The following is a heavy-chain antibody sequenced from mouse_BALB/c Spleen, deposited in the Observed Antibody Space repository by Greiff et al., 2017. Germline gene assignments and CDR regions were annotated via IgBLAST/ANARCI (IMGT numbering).Heavy chain of an antibody. CDR1: GFTFSSYT. CDR2: ISNGGGST. V-gene: IGHV5-12-2*01. Sequence: EVKLVESGGGLVQPGGSLKLSCAASGFTFSSYTMSWVRQTPEKRLEWVAYISNGGGSTYYPDTVKGRFTISRDNAKNTLYLQMSSLKSEDTAMYYCARHPDYYGSSFLFAYWGQGTLVTVSA. CDR3: ARHPDYYGSSFLFAY. D-gene: IGHD1-1*01. J-gene: IGHJ3*01.